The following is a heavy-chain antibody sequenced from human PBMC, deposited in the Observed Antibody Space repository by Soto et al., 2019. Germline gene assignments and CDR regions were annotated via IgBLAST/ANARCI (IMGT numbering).Heavy chain of an antibody. CDR1: GFTFSSYA. V-gene: IGHV3-30-3*01. J-gene: IGHJ4*02. CDR2: ISYDGSNK. D-gene: IGHD1-20*01. Sequence: QVQLVESGGGVVQPGRSLRLSCAASGFTFSSYAMHWVRQAPGKGLEWVAVISYDGSNKYYADSVKGRFTISRDNSKNTLYLQMNSLRAEDTAVYYCARAYNWNNWGQGTLFTVSS. CDR3: ARAYNWNN.